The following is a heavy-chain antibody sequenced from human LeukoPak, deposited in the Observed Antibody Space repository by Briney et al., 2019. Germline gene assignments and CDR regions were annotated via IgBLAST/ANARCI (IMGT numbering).Heavy chain of an antibody. Sequence: SVKVSCKASGGTFSSYAISWARQAPGQGLEWMGRIIPIFGTANYAQKFQGRVRITTDESTSTAYMELSSLRSEDTAVYYCARARYFDWLNDYWGQGTLVTVSS. CDR3: ARARYFDWLNDY. CDR2: IIPIFGTA. J-gene: IGHJ4*02. CDR1: GGTFSSYA. V-gene: IGHV1-69*05. D-gene: IGHD3-9*01.